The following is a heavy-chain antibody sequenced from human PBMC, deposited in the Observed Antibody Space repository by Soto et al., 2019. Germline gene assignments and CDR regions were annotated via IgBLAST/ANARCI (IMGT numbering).Heavy chain of an antibody. Sequence: VASVKVSCRASGGTFSSYAISWVRQAPGQGLEWMGGIIPIFGTANYAQKFQGRVTITADESTSTAYMELSSLRSEDTAVYYCAAPSGVYYYYSRGYQRFDYLGQVTLVTFCS. V-gene: IGHV1-69*13. J-gene: IGHJ4*02. CDR3: AAPSGVYYYYSRGYQRFDY. D-gene: IGHD3-22*01. CDR2: IIPIFGTA. CDR1: GGTFSSYA.